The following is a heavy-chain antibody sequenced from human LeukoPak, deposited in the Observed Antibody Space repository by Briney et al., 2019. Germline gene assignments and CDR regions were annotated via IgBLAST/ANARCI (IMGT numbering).Heavy chain of an antibody. J-gene: IGHJ4*02. D-gene: IGHD3-22*01. Sequence: SETLSLTCTVSGGSISSYYWSWIRQPPGKGLEWIGYIYYSGSTNYNPSLKSRVTISVDTSKNQFSLKLSSVTAADTAVYYCARRGDPSGYYYYFDYWGQGTLVTVSS. CDR1: GGSISSYY. V-gene: IGHV4-59*01. CDR2: IYYSGST. CDR3: ARRGDPSGYYYYFDY.